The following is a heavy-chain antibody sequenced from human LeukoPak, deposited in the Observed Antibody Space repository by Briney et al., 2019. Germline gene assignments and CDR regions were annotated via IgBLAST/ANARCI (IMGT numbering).Heavy chain of an antibody. Sequence: GESLKISCKGSGYSFTSYWIGWVRQMPGKGLEWMGIIYPGDSDTRYSPSFQGQVTISADKSISTAYLQWSSLKASDTAMYYCARGNYDFWSGYYTGLDYWGQGTLVTVSS. V-gene: IGHV5-51*01. CDR3: ARGNYDFWSGYYTGLDY. J-gene: IGHJ4*02. D-gene: IGHD3-3*01. CDR1: GYSFTSYW. CDR2: IYPGDSDT.